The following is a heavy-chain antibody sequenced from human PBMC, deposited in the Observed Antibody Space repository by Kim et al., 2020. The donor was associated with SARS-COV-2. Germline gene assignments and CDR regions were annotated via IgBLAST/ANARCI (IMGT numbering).Heavy chain of an antibody. D-gene: IGHD3-10*01. CDR3: AKGRSSGDKYYFDY. CDR2: TIASGGSP. CDR1: GFTFSNYA. V-gene: IGHV3-23*01. J-gene: IGHJ4*02. Sequence: GGSLRLSCAASGFTFSNYAMSWVRQAPGKGLEWVSSTIASGGSPYYAESVKGRFTISRDNSKNTLYLQVNNLRAEDTAVYYCAKGRSSGDKYYFDYWGQGTLVTVSS.